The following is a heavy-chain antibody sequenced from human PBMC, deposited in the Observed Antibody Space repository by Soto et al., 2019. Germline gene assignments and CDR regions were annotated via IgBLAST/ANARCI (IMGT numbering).Heavy chain of an antibody. CDR3: TRDDYGDYHFDY. J-gene: IGHJ4*02. CDR2: ISSGSSTI. CDR1: GFTFSRYS. D-gene: IGHD4-17*01. Sequence: GGSLRLSCAASGFTFSRYSMDWVRQAPGKGLEWVSYISSGSSTIYYADSVKGRFTISRDIAKNFLYLQMSSVRDEDTCVCFCTRDDYGDYHFDYWGQGTLVTFSS. V-gene: IGHV3-48*02.